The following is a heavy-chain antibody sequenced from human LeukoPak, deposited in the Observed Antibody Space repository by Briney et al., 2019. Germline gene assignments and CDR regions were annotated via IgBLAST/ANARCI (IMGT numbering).Heavy chain of an antibody. CDR1: GFSLSGFW. D-gene: IGHD1-14*01. CDR2: IKQDGSEK. V-gene: IGHV3-7*03. Sequence: QPGGSLRLSCVASGFSLSGFWIRWVRQAPGKGLEWVAAIKQDGSEKHYVDLVKGRTTISRGNAQNSLYLQINSLRVEDSAVYYCARDRGTTPGIYYGMDVRGKGTTVTVSS. J-gene: IGHJ6*04. CDR3: ARDRGTTPGIYYGMDV.